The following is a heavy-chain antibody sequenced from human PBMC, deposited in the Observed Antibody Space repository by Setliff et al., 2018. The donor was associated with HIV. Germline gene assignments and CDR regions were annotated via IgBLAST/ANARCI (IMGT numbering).Heavy chain of an antibody. J-gene: IGHJ3*02. D-gene: IGHD4-4*01. Sequence: ASVKVSCKASGGTFSNYAISWVRQAPGQGLEWMGIINPSGGSTNYAQKFQGRVTMTTDTSTSTLYMELSSLRSEDTAVYYCASWTTVPSKHAFDIWGQGTMVTVS. V-gene: IGHV1-46*01. CDR2: INPSGGST. CDR3: ASWTTVPSKHAFDI. CDR1: GGTFSNYA.